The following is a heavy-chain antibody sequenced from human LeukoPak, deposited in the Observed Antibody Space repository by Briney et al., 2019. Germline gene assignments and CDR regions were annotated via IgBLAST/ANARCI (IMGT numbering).Heavy chain of an antibody. D-gene: IGHD2-15*01. J-gene: IGHJ5*02. CDR3: ARGVAQNGNPNYFDP. Sequence: GGSLTLSCAASGFIFSSYAMHWVRQAPGTGLEWVAVIWSDGSRQYYLDSVKGRFTISRDNSKNTLYLQMNSLRAEDTAVYSCARGVAQNGNPNYFDPWGRGTLVTVSS. V-gene: IGHV3-33*01. CDR1: GFIFSSYA. CDR2: IWSDGSRQ.